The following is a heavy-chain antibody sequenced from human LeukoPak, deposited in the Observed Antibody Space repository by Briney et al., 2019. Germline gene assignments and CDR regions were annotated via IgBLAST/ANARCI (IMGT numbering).Heavy chain of an antibody. D-gene: IGHD4-23*01. CDR2: IYHTGTT. V-gene: IGHV4-4*02. CDR1: GGPISSSYW. J-gene: IGHJ6*02. Sequence: SSETLSLTCAVSGGPISSSYWWSWVRQPPGKGLEWIGEIYHTGTTNYNPSLKSRVTISVDKSNNQFSLRLSSVTAADTAVYYCARFGYVETTVVTLINYYFAMDVWGQGTTVTVSS. CDR3: ARFGYVETTVVTLINYYFAMDV.